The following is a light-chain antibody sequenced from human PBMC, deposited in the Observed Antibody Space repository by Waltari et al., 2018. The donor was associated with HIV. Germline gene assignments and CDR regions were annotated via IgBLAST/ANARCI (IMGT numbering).Light chain of an antibody. CDR1: SSNIGSNY. V-gene: IGLV1-47*01. CDR3: AAWDDNLSGWV. Sequence: QSVLTQPPSASGTPGQSVTISCSGSSSNIGSNYVYWYQQLPGTAPKLLIYRNKQRPSGVPDRFSCFKSGTAASLAISELRSEDEADYYCAAWDDNLSGWVFGGGSKLTIL. J-gene: IGLJ3*02. CDR2: RNK.